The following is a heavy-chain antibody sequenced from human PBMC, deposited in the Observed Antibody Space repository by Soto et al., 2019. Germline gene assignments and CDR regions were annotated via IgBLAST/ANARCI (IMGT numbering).Heavy chain of an antibody. CDR1: GFTFSAYA. CDR2: ISYDGRET. Sequence: PGGSLRLSCAASGFTFSAYAFHWVRQAPGKGLEWLSVISYDGRETRYADSVEGRFIISRDSSKKTAYLQMNSLRGDDTAVYFCATDPVAVTGSFIDPWGQGTLVTVSS. CDR3: ATDPVAVTGSFIDP. J-gene: IGHJ5*02. D-gene: IGHD2-21*02. V-gene: IGHV3-30-3*01.